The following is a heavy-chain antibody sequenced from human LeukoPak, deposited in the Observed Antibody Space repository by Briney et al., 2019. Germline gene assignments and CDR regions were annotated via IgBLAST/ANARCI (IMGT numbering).Heavy chain of an antibody. J-gene: IGHJ3*01. V-gene: IGHV3-21*06. Sequence: PGGSLRLSCAASGFTFSSYSMNWVRQAPGKGLEWVSSISSSSTYKYSADLVKGRFTISRDNAKNSLYLQMDSLRAEDTAVYYCARARSTMMMFAAFDVWGQGTTVTVSS. D-gene: IGHD3-16*01. CDR3: ARARSTMMMFAAFDV. CDR1: GFTFSSYS. CDR2: ISSSSTYK.